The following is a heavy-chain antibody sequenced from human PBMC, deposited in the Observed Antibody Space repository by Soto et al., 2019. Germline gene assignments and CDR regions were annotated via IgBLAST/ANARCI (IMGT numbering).Heavy chain of an antibody. J-gene: IGHJ6*02. CDR1: GGSFSGYY. CDR3: ARLRLGVGSSWFYYYYCMDV. Sequence: SETLSLTCAVYGGSFSGYYWSWIRQPPGKGLEWIGEINHSGSTNYNPSLKSRVTISVDTSKNQFSLKLSSVTAADTAVYYCARLRLGVGSSWFYYYYCMDVWGQGTTVTVSS. D-gene: IGHD6-13*01. CDR2: INHSGST. V-gene: IGHV4-34*01.